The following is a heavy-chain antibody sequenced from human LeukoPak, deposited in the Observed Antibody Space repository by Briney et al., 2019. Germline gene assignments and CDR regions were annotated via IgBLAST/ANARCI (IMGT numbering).Heavy chain of an antibody. V-gene: IGHV3-23*01. J-gene: IGHJ4*02. CDR2: ISGSGGGST. Sequence: GGSLRLSCAASGFTFSSYAMSWVRQAPGKGLEWVSGISGSGGGSTYDADSVKGRFTISRDNSKNTLYLRMNSLRAEDTAVYYCAREITTNGGRYFDYWGQGTLVTVSS. CDR3: AREITTNGGRYFDY. CDR1: GFTFSSYA. D-gene: IGHD7-27*01.